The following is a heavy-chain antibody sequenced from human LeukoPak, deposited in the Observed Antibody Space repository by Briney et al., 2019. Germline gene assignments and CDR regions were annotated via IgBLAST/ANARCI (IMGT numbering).Heavy chain of an antibody. Sequence: GASVRVSCQDSGYTFTSYDINWVRQATGQGLEWMGWMNPNSGNTGYAQKFQGGVTMTRNTSISTAYMELSSLRSEDTAVYYCTRELHRGVGYCYALGAFDIWGQGTMVTVSS. V-gene: IGHV1-8*01. D-gene: IGHD5-18*01. CDR3: TRELHRGVGYCYALGAFDI. CDR2: MNPNSGNT. CDR1: GYTFTSYD. J-gene: IGHJ3*02.